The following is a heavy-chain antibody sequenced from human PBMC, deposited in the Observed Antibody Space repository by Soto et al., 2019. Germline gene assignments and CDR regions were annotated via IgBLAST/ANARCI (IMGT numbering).Heavy chain of an antibody. CDR3: VRDWDV. V-gene: IGHV3-7*01. J-gene: IGHJ6*04. CDR1: GITFWNYW. CDR2: IRPDGSEE. Sequence: EVQLVESGGGLVQPGGSLRLSCAASGITFWNYWMSWVRQAPGKGLEWAANIRPDGSEEHYVDSVKGRFTISRDIAENSVYLQMNSLRAEDTAVYHCVRDWDVWGKGTTVTVSS.